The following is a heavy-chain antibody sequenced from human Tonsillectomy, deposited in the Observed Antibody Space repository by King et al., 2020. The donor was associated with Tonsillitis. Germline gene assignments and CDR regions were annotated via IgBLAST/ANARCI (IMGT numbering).Heavy chain of an antibody. V-gene: IGHV3-74*01. CDR2: INTDGSST. J-gene: IGHJ4*02. CDR3: VRDWNYGSGSNYGVFDY. Sequence: VQLVESGGGLVQPGGSLRLSCAVSGFTFSSYWMHWVRQAPGKGLVWVSRINTDGSSTFYADSVKGRFTISRDNAKNTLDLQMNSLRAEDTAVYYCVRDWNYGSGSNYGVFDYWGQGALVTVSS. D-gene: IGHD3-10*01. CDR1: GFTFSSYW.